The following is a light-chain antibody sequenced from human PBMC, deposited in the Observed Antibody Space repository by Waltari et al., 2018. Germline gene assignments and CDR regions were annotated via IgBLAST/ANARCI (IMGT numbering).Light chain of an antibody. CDR3: ASWDDSLRGVL. J-gene: IGLJ2*01. CDR2: RNT. Sequence: QSVLTQPPSASETPGQRVTIPCSGSSSNIGINYVYWYQQFPGTSPKLLIYRNTQRPSGVPDRFSGSKSGTSASLAISGLRSEDEADYYCASWDDSLRGVLFGGGTKLTVL. V-gene: IGLV1-47*01. CDR1: SSNIGINY.